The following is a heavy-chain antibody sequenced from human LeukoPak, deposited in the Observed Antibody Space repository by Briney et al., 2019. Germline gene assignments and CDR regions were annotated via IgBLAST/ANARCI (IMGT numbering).Heavy chain of an antibody. CDR2: INWNGGST. CDR1: GFTFDDYG. J-gene: IGHJ4*02. Sequence: RPGGSLRLSCAASGFTFDDYGMSWVRQAPGKGLVWVSGINWNGGSTGYADSVKGRFTISRDNAKNSLYLQMNSLRAEDTALYYCARGGTTGYYFDYWGQGTLVTVSS. CDR3: ARGGTTGYYFDY. D-gene: IGHD4-17*01. V-gene: IGHV3-20*04.